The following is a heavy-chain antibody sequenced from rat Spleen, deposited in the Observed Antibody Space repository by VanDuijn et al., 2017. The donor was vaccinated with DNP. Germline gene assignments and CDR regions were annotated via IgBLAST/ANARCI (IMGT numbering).Heavy chain of an antibody. J-gene: IGHJ3*01. CDR3: AKWVGARFAY. D-gene: IGHD1-7*01. CDR1: GYTFTTYY. Sequence: QVQLQQSGAELAKPDSSVKISCKASGYTFTTYYIGWIKQTTRQGLEFIGYINMGSGGTNYNEKFKGKATLTVGKSSSTAFMQLSSLTPDDSAVYYCAKWVGARFAYWGQGTLVTVSS. V-gene: IGHV1-43*01. CDR2: INMGSGGT.